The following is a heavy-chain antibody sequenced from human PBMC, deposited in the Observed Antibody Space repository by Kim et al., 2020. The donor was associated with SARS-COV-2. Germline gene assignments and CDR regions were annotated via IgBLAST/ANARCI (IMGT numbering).Heavy chain of an antibody. V-gene: IGHV3-23*01. D-gene: IGHD3-9*01. Sequence: GGSLRLSCAASGFTFSSYAMSWVRQAPGMGLEWVSAISGSGGSTYYVDYVKGRFTISSDNSKNTLYLQMNSLRAEDTDVYYCAIGFFPYDMLTGYDIDYWGQGTLVTFSS. J-gene: IGHJ4*02. CDR1: GFTFSSYA. CDR3: AIGFFPYDMLTGYDIDY. CDR2: ISGSGGST.